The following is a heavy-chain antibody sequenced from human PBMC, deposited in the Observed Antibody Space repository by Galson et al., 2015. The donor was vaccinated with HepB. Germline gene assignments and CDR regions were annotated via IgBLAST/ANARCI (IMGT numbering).Heavy chain of an antibody. CDR1: GYTFTSYG. CDR2: ISAYNGNT. V-gene: IGHV1-18*04. J-gene: IGHJ6*02. CDR3: ARTSSSADYYYYGMDV. Sequence: SVKVSCKASGYTFTSYGISWVRQAPGQGLEWMGWISAYNGNTNYAQKLQGRVTMTTDTSTSTAYMELRSLRSDDTAVYYCARTSSSADYYYYGMDVWGQGTTVTVSS. D-gene: IGHD6-6*01.